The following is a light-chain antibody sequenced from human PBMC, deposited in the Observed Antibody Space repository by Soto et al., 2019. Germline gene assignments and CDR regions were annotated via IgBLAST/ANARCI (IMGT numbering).Light chain of an antibody. CDR1: QTISSW. V-gene: IGKV1-5*03. J-gene: IGKJ1*01. CDR3: QQYHSYSEA. CDR2: KAS. Sequence: DIQMTQSPSTLSGSVGDRVTITCRASQTISSWLAWYQQKPGKAPKLLIYKASTLKSGVPSRFSGSGSGTEFTLNISSLQPDDFATYYCQQYHSYSEAFGQVTKVELK.